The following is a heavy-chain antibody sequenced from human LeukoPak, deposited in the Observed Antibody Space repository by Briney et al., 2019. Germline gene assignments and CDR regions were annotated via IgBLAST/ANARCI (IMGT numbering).Heavy chain of an antibody. CDR1: GGSFSGYY. CDR3: ARGRGRHHIVLVVYATPNWFDP. D-gene: IGHD2-8*02. CDR2: INHSGST. Sequence: PSETLSLTCAVYGGSFSGYYWSWIRQPPGKGLEWIGEINHSGSTNYHPSLKSRVTISVDMSKNQFSLKLSSVTAADTAVYYCARGRGRHHIVLVVYATPNWFDPWGQGTLVTVSS. V-gene: IGHV4-34*01. J-gene: IGHJ5*02.